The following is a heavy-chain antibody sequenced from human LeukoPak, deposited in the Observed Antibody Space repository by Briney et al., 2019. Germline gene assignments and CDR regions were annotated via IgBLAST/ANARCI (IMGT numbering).Heavy chain of an antibody. J-gene: IGHJ6*03. CDR3: ARGDYEPYYYYYMDV. CDR1: GYTFTSYD. CDR2: MNPNSGNT. D-gene: IGHD4-17*01. Sequence: GASVKVSCKASGYTFTSYDINWVRQATGQGLEWMGWMNPNSGNTGYAQKLQGRVTMTRNTSISTAYMELSSLRSEDTAVYYCARGDYEPYYYYYMDVWGKGTTVTISS. V-gene: IGHV1-8*01.